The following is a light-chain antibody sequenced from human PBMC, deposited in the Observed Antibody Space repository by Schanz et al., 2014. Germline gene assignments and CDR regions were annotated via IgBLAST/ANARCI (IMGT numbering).Light chain of an antibody. CDR2: EVN. Sequence: QSVLTQPPSASGSPGQSVTISCTGTSSDVGGYNYVSWYQQHPGKAPKLMIYEVNKRPSGVPDRFTGSKSGNTASLTVSGLQAEDEADYYCCSYAGSGLYVFGTGTKLTVL. V-gene: IGLV2-8*01. CDR3: CSYAGSGLYV. J-gene: IGLJ1*01. CDR1: SSDVGGYNY.